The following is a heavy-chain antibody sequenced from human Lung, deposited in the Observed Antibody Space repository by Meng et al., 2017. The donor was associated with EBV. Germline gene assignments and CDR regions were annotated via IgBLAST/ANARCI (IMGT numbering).Heavy chain of an antibody. V-gene: IGHV1-18*01. CDR1: GYIFNNYG. CDR2: FVNYVDT. J-gene: IGHJ4*02. Sequence: QVQLVQSGAEVKKPXASVKVSCKASGYIFNNYGVSWVRQAPGQGLEWMGWFVNYVDTYPAPKFQGRVTMTTDTHTNTAFMELRSLTSDDTAVYYCASGTPGRSYCDYWGQGTRVTVSS. CDR3: ASGTPGRSYCDY. D-gene: IGHD2-15*01.